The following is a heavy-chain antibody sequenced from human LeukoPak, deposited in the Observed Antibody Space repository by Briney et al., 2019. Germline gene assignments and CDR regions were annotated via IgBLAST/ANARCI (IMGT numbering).Heavy chain of an antibody. CDR1: GFTFSYYW. Sequence: GGSLRLSCEASGFTFSYYWMTWVRQAPGKGLEWVATIKPDGTEKYYMDSVKGRFTISRDNAKTSLYVQMNSLRAEDTAVYYCGKGMTTIDNWGQGTLVTVSS. V-gene: IGHV3-7*04. CDR3: GKGMTTIDN. D-gene: IGHD4-11*01. J-gene: IGHJ4*02. CDR2: IKPDGTEK.